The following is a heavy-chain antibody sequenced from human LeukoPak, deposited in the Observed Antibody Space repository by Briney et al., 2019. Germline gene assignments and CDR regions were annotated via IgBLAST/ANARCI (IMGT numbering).Heavy chain of an antibody. Sequence: GGSLRLSCAASGFTFSSYGMHWVRQAPGKGLEWVSVISYDGSNKYYADSVKGRFTISRDNSKNTLYLQMNSLRAEDTAVYYCAKEQYYDILTRHDYYYGMDVWGKGSTVTVSS. V-gene: IGHV3-30*18. D-gene: IGHD3-9*01. J-gene: IGHJ6*04. CDR3: AKEQYYDILTRHDYYYGMDV. CDR1: GFTFSSYG. CDR2: ISYDGSNK.